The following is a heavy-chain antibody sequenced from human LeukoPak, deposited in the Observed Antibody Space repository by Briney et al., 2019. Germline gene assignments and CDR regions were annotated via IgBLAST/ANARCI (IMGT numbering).Heavy chain of an antibody. CDR3: ASLGVVTPRYGMDV. D-gene: IGHD4-23*01. Sequence: ASVTVSCKASGYTFTGYYMHWVRQAPGQGLEWMGWINPNSGGTNYAQKFQGRVTMTRDTSISTAYMELSRLRSDDTAVYYCASLGVVTPRYGMDVWGQGTTVTVSS. J-gene: IGHJ6*02. CDR1: GYTFTGYY. CDR2: INPNSGGT. V-gene: IGHV1-2*02.